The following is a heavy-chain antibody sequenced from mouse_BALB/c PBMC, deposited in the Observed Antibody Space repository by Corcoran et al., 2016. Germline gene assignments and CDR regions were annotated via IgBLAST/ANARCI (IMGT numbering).Heavy chain of an antibody. V-gene: IGHV1-26*01. Sequence: EVQLQQFGAELVKPGASVKISCKASGYSFTGYYMHWVKQSHVQSLEWIGRINPYNGATSYNQNFKDKASLTVDKSSSTAYMELHSLTSEDSAVYYCARDYDYWYFDVWGAGTTVTVSS. J-gene: IGHJ1*01. CDR1: GYSFTGYY. CDR2: INPYNGAT. D-gene: IGHD2-4*01. CDR3: ARDYDYWYFDV.